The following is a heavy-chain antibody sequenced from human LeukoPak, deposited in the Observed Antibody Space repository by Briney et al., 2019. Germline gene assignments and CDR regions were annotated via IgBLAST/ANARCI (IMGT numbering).Heavy chain of an antibody. D-gene: IGHD2-2*01. J-gene: IGHJ4*02. CDR3: AKVCSSTSCSEFDY. CDR2: ISGSGGST. Sequence: GGSLRLSCAASGFTFSNYAMSWVRQAPGKGLEWVSSISGSGGSTYYADSVKGRFTISRDNSKNTLYLQMNNLRAEDTAVYYCAKVCSSTSCSEFDYWGQGTLVTVSS. CDR1: GFTFSNYA. V-gene: IGHV3-23*01.